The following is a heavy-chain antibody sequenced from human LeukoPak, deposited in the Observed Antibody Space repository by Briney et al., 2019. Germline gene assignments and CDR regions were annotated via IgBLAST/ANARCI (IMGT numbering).Heavy chain of an antibody. Sequence: SETLSLTCAVSGYSISTAYYWGWIRQPPGKGLEWIGSIYYSGSTYYNPSLKSRVTISVDTSKNQFSLKLSSVTAADTAVYYCARYGQTAMVDYWGQGTLVTVSS. D-gene: IGHD5-18*01. V-gene: IGHV4-38-2*01. CDR2: IYYSGST. CDR1: GYSISTAYY. J-gene: IGHJ4*02. CDR3: ARYGQTAMVDY.